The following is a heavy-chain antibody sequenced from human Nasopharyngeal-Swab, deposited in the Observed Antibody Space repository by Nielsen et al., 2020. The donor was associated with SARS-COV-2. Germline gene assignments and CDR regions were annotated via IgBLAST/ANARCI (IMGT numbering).Heavy chain of an antibody. J-gene: IGHJ4*02. CDR3: AKDITTFGVVIASFDY. CDR2: ISGSGGST. Sequence: VGLAVWWQPEWVSAISGSGGSTFYADSVKGRFTISRDSSKNTLYLQMNSLRAEDTAVYYCAKDITTFGVVIASFDYWGQGTLVTVSS. V-gene: IGHV3-23*01. D-gene: IGHD3-3*01.